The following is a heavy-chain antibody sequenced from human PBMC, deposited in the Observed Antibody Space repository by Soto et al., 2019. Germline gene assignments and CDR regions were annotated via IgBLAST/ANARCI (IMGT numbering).Heavy chain of an antibody. D-gene: IGHD1-7*01. CDR3: ARIMTGTTLKYYYYGTDV. CDR2: IYYSGST. V-gene: IGHV4-31*03. Sequence: SETLSLTCTVSGGSISSGGYYWSWIRQHPGKGLEWIGYIYYSGSTYYNPSLKSRVTISVDTSKNQFSLKLSSVTAADTAVYYCARIMTGTTLKYYYYGTDVWGQGTTVTVSS. CDR1: GGSISSGGYY. J-gene: IGHJ6*02.